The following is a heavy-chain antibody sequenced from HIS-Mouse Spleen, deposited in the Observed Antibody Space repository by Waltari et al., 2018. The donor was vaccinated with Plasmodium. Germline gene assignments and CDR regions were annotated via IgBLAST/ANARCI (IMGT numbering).Heavy chain of an antibody. CDR1: GFTVSSNY. V-gene: IGHV3-53*01. CDR3: ARGMKCVSSAFDI. J-gene: IGHJ3*02. CDR2: LYSGGST. Sequence: EVQLVESGGGLIQPGGSLRLSCAASGFTVSSNYMSWVRQAPGKGLAWVAVLYSGGSTYYADSVKGRFTISRDNSKNTLYLQINSLRAEDTAVYFCARGMKCVSSAFDIWSQGTMVTVS. D-gene: IGHD6-6*01.